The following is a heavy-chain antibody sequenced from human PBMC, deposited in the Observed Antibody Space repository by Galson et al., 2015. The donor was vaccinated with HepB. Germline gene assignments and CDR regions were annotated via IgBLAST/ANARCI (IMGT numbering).Heavy chain of an antibody. Sequence: SLRLSCAGSGFTFSNYWMSWVRQAPGKGLEWVANIKQDGSQKYYVASVKGRFTISRDNAKNSLYLQMNSLRAEDTAVYYCARDGAYSTSWYDFDSWGQGTLVTVSS. J-gene: IGHJ4*02. CDR1: GFTFSNYW. V-gene: IGHV3-7*03. D-gene: IGHD6-13*01. CDR3: ARDGAYSTSWYDFDS. CDR2: IKQDGSQK.